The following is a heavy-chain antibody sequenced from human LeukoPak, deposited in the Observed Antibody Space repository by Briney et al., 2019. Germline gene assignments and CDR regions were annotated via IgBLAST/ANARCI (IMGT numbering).Heavy chain of an antibody. V-gene: IGHV3-15*01. Sequence: GGSLRLSCAASGFTFSNAWMSWVRQAPGKGLEWVGRIKSKTDGGTTDYAAPVKGRFTISRDDSKNTLYLQMNSLKTEDTAVYYCTAIAAAGQFDYWGQGTLVTVSS. CDR3: TAIAAAGQFDY. J-gene: IGHJ4*02. D-gene: IGHD6-13*01. CDR2: IKSKTDGGTT. CDR1: GFTFSNAW.